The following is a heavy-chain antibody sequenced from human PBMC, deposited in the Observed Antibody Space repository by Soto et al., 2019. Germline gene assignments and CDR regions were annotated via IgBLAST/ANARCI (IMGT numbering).Heavy chain of an antibody. CDR2: INHSGST. D-gene: IGHD3-3*01. V-gene: IGHV4-34*01. Sequence: PSETLSLTCAVYGAYFSGYYWSWIRQPPGKGLEWIGEINHSGSTNYNPSLKSRVTISVDTSKNQFSLKLSSVTAADTAVYYCEDYDFWSGEDAFDIWGQGTMVTVSS. CDR1: GAYFSGYY. J-gene: IGHJ3*02. CDR3: EDYDFWSGEDAFDI.